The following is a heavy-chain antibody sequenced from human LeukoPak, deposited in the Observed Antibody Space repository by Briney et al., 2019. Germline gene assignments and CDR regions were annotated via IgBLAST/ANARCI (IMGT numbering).Heavy chain of an antibody. Sequence: ASVKVSCKASGYTFTAYYMHWVRRAPGQGLEWMGWINPNSGGTNYAQKFQGRGTMTRDTSIITAYMELSRLRSDDTAVYYCARDDCGGDCHDWFDPWGQGTLVTVSS. CDR3: ARDDCGGDCHDWFDP. CDR1: GYTFTAYY. J-gene: IGHJ5*02. V-gene: IGHV1-2*02. D-gene: IGHD2-21*02. CDR2: INPNSGGT.